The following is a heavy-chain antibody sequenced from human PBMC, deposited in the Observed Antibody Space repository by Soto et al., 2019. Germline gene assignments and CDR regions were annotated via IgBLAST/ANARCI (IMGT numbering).Heavy chain of an antibody. CDR1: GGSISSYY. CDR3: AREGARYYYDSSGPFDY. Sequence: PSETLSLTCTVSGGSISSYYWSWIRQPPGKGLEWIGYIYYSGSTYYNPSLKSRVTISVDTSKNQFSLKLSSVTAADTAVYYCAREGARYYYDSSGPFDYWGQGTLVTVSS. D-gene: IGHD3-22*01. J-gene: IGHJ4*02. V-gene: IGHV4-30-4*01. CDR2: IYYSGST.